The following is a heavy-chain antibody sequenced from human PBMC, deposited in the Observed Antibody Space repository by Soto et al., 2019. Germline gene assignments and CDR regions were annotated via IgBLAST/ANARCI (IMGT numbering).Heavy chain of an antibody. Sequence: ASVTISCTAAGGTFTRYYLHWVSQAHGQGLEWMGVINPSDGKANSAQMFQGRVTLTRVTATSTVYMELSSLRSDDTAIYYCARHYYGARAFDYWGQGTLVTGSS. CDR1: GGTFTRYY. CDR2: INPSDGKA. CDR3: ARHYYGARAFDY. V-gene: IGHV1-46*01. D-gene: IGHD3-10*01. J-gene: IGHJ4*02.